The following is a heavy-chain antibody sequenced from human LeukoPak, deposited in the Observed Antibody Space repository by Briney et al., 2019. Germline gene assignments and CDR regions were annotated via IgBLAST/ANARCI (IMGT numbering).Heavy chain of an antibody. CDR1: RFRFSSYA. D-gene: IGHD3-22*01. CDR2: ISGSGATQ. Sequence: GWSLTLSCAASRFRFSSYAMRWLRQAAGQGREGVAGISGSGATQYYTDYVPCRITLSRDNSKNTLNLQMNSLRAEDTAVYYCAKEPWYYYDSSGYGDYWGQGTLVTVSS. V-gene: IGHV3-23*01. J-gene: IGHJ4*02. CDR3: AKEPWYYYDSSGYGDY.